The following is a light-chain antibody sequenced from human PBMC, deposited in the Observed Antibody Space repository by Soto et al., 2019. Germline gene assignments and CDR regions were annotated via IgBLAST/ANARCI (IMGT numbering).Light chain of an antibody. J-gene: IGKJ3*01. Sequence: EIVLTQSPGTLSLSPGERATLSCRASPSVSSSYLAGYQQKPGQAPRLLISGASSRATGIPDRFSGSGSGTVFTLTISRLEPEDFAVYYGQQYGSSPLFTFGPGTKVDIK. CDR3: QQYGSSPLFT. V-gene: IGKV3-20*01. CDR2: GAS. CDR1: PSVSSSY.